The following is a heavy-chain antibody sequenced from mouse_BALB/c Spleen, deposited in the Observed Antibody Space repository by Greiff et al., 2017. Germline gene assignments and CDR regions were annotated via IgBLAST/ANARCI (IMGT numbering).Heavy chain of an antibody. V-gene: IGHV14-3*02. CDR3: ARRGGLLYYLDY. Sequence: VQLQQSGAELVKPGASVKLSCTASGFNIKDTYMHWVKQRPEQGLEWIGRIDPANGNTKYDPKFQGKATITADTSSNTAYLQLSSLTSEDTAVYYCARRGGLLYYLDYWGQGTTLTVSS. J-gene: IGHJ2*01. CDR2: IDPANGNT. CDR1: GFNIKDTY. D-gene: IGHD6-1*01.